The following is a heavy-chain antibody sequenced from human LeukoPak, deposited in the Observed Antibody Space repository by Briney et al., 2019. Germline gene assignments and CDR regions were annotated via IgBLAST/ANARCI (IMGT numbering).Heavy chain of an antibody. Sequence: ASVKVSCKTSVYTFTGYYMHWVRQAPGQGLEWMGWINPNSGGADYAQKFQGRITMTRDTSISTAYMGLSSLRSDDTAVYYFALFDFWGQGTLVTVPS. CDR1: VYTFTGYY. V-gene: IGHV1-2*02. CDR2: INPNSGGA. J-gene: IGHJ4*02. CDR3: ALFDF.